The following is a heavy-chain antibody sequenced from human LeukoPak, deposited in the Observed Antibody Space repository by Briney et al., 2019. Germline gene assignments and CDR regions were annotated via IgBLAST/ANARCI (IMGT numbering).Heavy chain of an antibody. Sequence: SETLSLTCAVYGGSFSGYYWSWIRQPPGKGLEWIGEINHSGSTNYNPSLKSRATISVDTSKNQFSLKLSSVTAADTAVYYCARGQRRTTVTYFDYWGQGTLVTVSS. CDR2: INHSGST. CDR3: ARGQRRTTVTYFDY. CDR1: GGSFSGYY. V-gene: IGHV4-34*01. D-gene: IGHD4-17*01. J-gene: IGHJ4*02.